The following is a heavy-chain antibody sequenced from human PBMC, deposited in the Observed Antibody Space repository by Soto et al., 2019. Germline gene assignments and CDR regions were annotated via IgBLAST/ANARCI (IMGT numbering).Heavy chain of an antibody. V-gene: IGHV4-59*08. D-gene: IGHD2-15*01. Sequence: SETLSLTCTVSGGSISSYYWSWIRQPPGKGLEWIGYIYYSGSTNYNPSLKSRVPISVDTSKNQFSRKLSSVTAADTAVYYCARRVGSGGSQRWSVGGGRITTYYYYYMDVWGKGTTVTVSS. J-gene: IGHJ6*03. CDR2: IYYSGST. CDR1: GGSISSYY. CDR3: ARRVGSGGSQRWSVGGGRITTYYYYYMDV.